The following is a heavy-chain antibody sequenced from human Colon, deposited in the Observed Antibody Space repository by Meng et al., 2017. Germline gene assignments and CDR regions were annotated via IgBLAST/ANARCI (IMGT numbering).Heavy chain of an antibody. CDR2: INPKTGGT. V-gene: IGHV1-2*02. CDR3: ARVIRGVIIASLGY. D-gene: IGHD3-10*01. Sequence: ASVKVSCKASGYNFNAYYLHWVRQAPGQGREWLGGINPKTGGTIYAQKFQGRVTVTTDMSTDTAYMELRGLRSDDTDVYYCARVIRGVIIASLGYWGQGTLATFPS. J-gene: IGHJ4*02. CDR1: GYNFNAYY.